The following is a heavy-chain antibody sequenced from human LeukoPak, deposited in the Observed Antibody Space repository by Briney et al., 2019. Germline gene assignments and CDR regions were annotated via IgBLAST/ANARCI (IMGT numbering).Heavy chain of an antibody. CDR2: ISSSSSYI. D-gene: IGHD6-13*01. CDR1: GFTFSSYS. CDR3: ARGYSSSWDFDY. Sequence: TGGSLRLSCAASGFTFSSYSMNWVRQAPGKGLEWVSSISSSSSYIYYADSVKGRFTISRDNAKNSLYLQMNSLRAEDTAVYYCARGYSSSWDFDYWGQGTLVTVSS. J-gene: IGHJ4*02. V-gene: IGHV3-21*01.